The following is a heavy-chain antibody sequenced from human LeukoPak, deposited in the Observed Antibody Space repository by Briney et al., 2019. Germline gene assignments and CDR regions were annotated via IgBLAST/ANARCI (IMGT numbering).Heavy chain of an antibody. V-gene: IGHV1-2*02. CDR3: AREGRGTTMSDFDY. J-gene: IGHJ4*02. CDR1: GYTFTGYY. CDR2: INPNSGGT. D-gene: IGHD5-24*01. Sequence: GASVKVSCKASGYTFTGYYMHWMRQAPGQGLEWMGWINPNSGGTNYAQKFQGRVTMTRDTSISTAYMELSRLRSDDTAVYYCAREGRGTTMSDFDYWGQGTLVTVSS.